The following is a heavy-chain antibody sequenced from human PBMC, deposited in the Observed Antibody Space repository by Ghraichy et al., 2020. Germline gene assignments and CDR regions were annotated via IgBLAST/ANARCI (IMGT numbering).Heavy chain of an antibody. V-gene: IGHV4-34*01. CDR2: INHSGST. J-gene: IGHJ6*03. Sequence: SETLSLTCAVYGGSFSGYYWSWIRQPPGKGLEWIGEINHSGSTNYNPSLKSRVTISVDTSKNQFFLKLSSVTAADTAVYYCARGRGGQLSSTRKYYYYMDVWGKGTTVTVSS. CDR3: ARGRGGQLSSTRKYYYYMDV. CDR1: GGSFSGYY. D-gene: IGHD2-2*01.